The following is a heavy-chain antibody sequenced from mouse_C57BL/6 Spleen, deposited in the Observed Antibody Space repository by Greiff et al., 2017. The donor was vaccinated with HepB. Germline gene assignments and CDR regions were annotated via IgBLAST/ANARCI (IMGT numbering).Heavy chain of an antibody. CDR1: GYTFTSYG. Sequence: VQLVESGAELARPGASVKLSCKASGYTFTSYGISWVKQRTGQGLEWIGEIYPRSGNTYYNEKFKGKATLTADKSSSTAYMELRSLTSEDSAVYFCARWDDYDRFDYWGQGTTLTVSS. CDR3: ARWDDYDRFDY. J-gene: IGHJ2*01. D-gene: IGHD2-4*01. V-gene: IGHV1-81*01. CDR2: IYPRSGNT.